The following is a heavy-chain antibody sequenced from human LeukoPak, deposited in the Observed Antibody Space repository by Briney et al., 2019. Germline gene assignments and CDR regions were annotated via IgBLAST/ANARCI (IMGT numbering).Heavy chain of an antibody. J-gene: IGHJ5*02. D-gene: IGHD3-10*01. CDR1: GYTLTELS. Sequence: ASVKVSCKVSGYTLTELSMHWVRQAPGKGLEWMGSFDPEDGDTIYAQKFQGRVTMTEDTSTDTAYMELSSLRSEDTAVYYCATNYGSGPLGWFDPWGQGTLVTVSS. CDR3: ATNYGSGPLGWFDP. V-gene: IGHV1-24*01. CDR2: FDPEDGDT.